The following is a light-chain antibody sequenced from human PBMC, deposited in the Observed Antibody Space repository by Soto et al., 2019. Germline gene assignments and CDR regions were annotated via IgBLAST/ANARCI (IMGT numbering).Light chain of an antibody. Sequence: DIVLAQSPAALSSSTGETATLSCRASQYVGTRLAWYQHKPGQAPRLLIYYTSNRSTGIPARFSGSGSGTDFTLTINSLAPEDFAIYYCHQRQSWPRTFGQGTKVDIK. V-gene: IGKV3-11*01. CDR2: YTS. J-gene: IGKJ1*01. CDR1: QYVGTR. CDR3: HQRQSWPRT.